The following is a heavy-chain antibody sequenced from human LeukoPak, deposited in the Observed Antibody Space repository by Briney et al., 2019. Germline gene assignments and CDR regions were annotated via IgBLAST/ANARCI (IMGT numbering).Heavy chain of an antibody. CDR3: ARHREGATQVGLFTF. J-gene: IGHJ4*02. V-gene: IGHV3-7*01. CDR1: GFTFTTYW. Sequence: GGSLRLSCAASGFTFTTYWMAWVRQAPGKGLEWVANIRQDGGEKYYVDSVKGRFTIPRDNAQNSLYLHISSLGAEDTAVYYCARHREGATQVGLFTFWGQGTLVIVSS. D-gene: IGHD3-3*01. CDR2: IRQDGGEK.